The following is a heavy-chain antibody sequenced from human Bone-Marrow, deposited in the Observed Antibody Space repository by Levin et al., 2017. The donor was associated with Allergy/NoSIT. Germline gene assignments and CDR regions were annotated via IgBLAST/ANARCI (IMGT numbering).Heavy chain of an antibody. CDR3: AREAGNSYDFDL. J-gene: IGHJ2*01. Sequence: RASVKVSCKASGYTFTGYYMHWVRQAPGQGLEWMGRMNPNSGGTNYAQKFQGRVTMTRDTSSSTAYMELSGLRSDDTAVYYCAREAGNSYDFDLWGRGTLVTVSS. CDR2: MNPNSGGT. CDR1: GYTFTGYY. D-gene: IGHD6-19*01. V-gene: IGHV1-2*06.